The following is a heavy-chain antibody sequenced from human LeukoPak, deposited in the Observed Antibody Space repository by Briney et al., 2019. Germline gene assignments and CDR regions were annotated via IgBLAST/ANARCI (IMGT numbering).Heavy chain of an antibody. CDR1: DGSISSYY. CDR2: IYYSGST. CDR3: ARERSRRPMFDP. J-gene: IGHJ5*02. Sequence: SETLSLTCTVSDGSISSYYWSWIRQPPGKGLEWIGYIYYSGSTNYNPSLKSRVTISVDTSKNQFSLKLSSVTAADTAVYYCARERSRRPMFDPWGQGTLVTVSS. V-gene: IGHV4-59*01.